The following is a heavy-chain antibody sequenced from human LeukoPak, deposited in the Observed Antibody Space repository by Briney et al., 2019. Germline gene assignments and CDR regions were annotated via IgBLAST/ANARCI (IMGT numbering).Heavy chain of an antibody. CDR3: AREMVRGVMGARRFDP. J-gene: IGHJ5*02. V-gene: IGHV1-69*13. D-gene: IGHD3-10*01. Sequence: ASVKVSCKASGGTFSSYAISWGRQAPGQGLEWMGGIIPIFGTANYAQKFQGRVTITADESTSTAYMELSSLRSEDTVVYYCAREMVRGVMGARRFDPWGQGTLVTVSS. CDR1: GGTFSSYA. CDR2: IIPIFGTA.